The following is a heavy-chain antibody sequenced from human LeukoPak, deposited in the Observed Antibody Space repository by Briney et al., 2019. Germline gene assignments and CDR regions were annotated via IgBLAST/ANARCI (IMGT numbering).Heavy chain of an antibody. D-gene: IGHD3-9*01. CDR3: ARGYFDWLNWFDP. Sequence: ASVKVSCKASGYTFTGYYMRWVRQAPGQGLEWMGRINPNSGGTNYAQKFQGRVTMTRDTSISTAYMELSRLRSDDTAVYYCARGYFDWLNWFDPWGQGTLVTVSS. J-gene: IGHJ5*02. CDR1: GYTFTGYY. V-gene: IGHV1-2*06. CDR2: INPNSGGT.